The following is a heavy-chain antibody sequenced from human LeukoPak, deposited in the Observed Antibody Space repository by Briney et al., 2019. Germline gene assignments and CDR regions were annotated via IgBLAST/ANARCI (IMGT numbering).Heavy chain of an antibody. D-gene: IGHD2-2*02. CDR3: ARTYCSSTSCYKDGSDY. V-gene: IGHV1-2*02. Sequence: ASMKVSCKASGYTFTGYYMHWVRRAPGQGLEWMGWINPNSGGTNYAQKFQGRVTMTRDTSISTAYMELSRLRSDDTAVYFCARTYCSSTSCYKDGSDYWGQGTLVTVSS. J-gene: IGHJ4*02. CDR2: INPNSGGT. CDR1: GYTFTGYY.